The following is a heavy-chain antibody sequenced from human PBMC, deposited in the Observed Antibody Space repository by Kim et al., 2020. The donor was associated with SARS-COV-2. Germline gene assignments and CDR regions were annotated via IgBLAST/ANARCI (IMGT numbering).Heavy chain of an antibody. D-gene: IGHD5-12*01. J-gene: IGHJ3*02. CDR3: ARDPSGYDDAFDI. V-gene: IGHV1-46*03. Sequence: SFPQKFQGRVTMTRDTSTSTVSMEWSSLRSEDTALYYCARDPSGYDDAFDIWGQGTMVTVSS.